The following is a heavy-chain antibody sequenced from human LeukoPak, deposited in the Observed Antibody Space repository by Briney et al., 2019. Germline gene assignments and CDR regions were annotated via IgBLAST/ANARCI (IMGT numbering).Heavy chain of an antibody. D-gene: IGHD3-10*01. J-gene: IGHJ3*02. Sequence: SQTLSLTCAISGDSVSSNSAAWNWIRQSPSRGLEWLGRTYYRSKWYNDYAVSVKSRITINPDTSKNQFSLQLNSVTPEDTAVYYCAREVVVTMVRGTTFDIWGQGTMVTVSS. CDR2: TYYRSKWYN. CDR3: AREVVVTMVRGTTFDI. CDR1: GDSVSSNSAA. V-gene: IGHV6-1*01.